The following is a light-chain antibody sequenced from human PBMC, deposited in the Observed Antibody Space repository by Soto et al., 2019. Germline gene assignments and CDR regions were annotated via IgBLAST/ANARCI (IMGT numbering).Light chain of an antibody. CDR2: GAS. CDR3: QHYDTSPSFT. J-gene: IGKJ2*01. V-gene: IGKV3-20*01. Sequence: VLTQSPGTLSLSPGEIATLSCRASQSVSSTYLAWYQHKPGQAPRLLIYGASSRATGIPDRFSGSGSGTDFTLTISRLEPEDFAVYYCQHYDTSPSFTFGRGTKLEIK. CDR1: QSVSSTY.